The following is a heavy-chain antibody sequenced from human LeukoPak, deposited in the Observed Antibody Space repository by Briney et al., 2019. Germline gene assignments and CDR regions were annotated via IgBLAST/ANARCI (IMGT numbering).Heavy chain of an antibody. J-gene: IGHJ4*02. CDR2: ISSNGGST. CDR3: AKPSGSYYHYFDY. Sequence: GGSLRLSCAASGFTFSSYAMHWVRQAPGKGLEYVSAISSNGGSTYYANSVKGRFTISRDNSKNTLYLQMNSLRAEDTAVYYCAKPSGSYYHYFDYWGQGTLDTVSS. CDR1: GFTFSSYA. V-gene: IGHV3-64*01. D-gene: IGHD1-26*01.